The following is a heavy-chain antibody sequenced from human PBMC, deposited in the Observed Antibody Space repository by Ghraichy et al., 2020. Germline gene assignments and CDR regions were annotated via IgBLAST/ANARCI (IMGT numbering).Heavy chain of an antibody. CDR2: ISGTGDST. V-gene: IGHV3-23*01. CDR3: AKDGYGSGTHNFYDY. D-gene: IGHD3-10*01. J-gene: IGHJ4*02. Sequence: GESLNISCVASGFTFSSYAMNWGRQAPGKGLEWVSLISGTGDSTYYADSVKGRFTISRDNSKNTLYLQMNSLRAEDTAVYYCAKDGYGSGTHNFYDYWGQGTLVTVSS. CDR1: GFTFSSYA.